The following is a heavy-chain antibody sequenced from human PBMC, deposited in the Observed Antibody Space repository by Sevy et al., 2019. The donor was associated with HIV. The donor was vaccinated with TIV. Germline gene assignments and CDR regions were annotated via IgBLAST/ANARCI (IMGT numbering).Heavy chain of an antibody. D-gene: IGHD6-19*01. CDR1: GYTFTGHY. Sequence: ASVKVSCKASGYTFTGHYMHWVRQAPGQGLEWMGRINPKSGGTNYAQKFQGRVTMTRDTSIITAYMELSSLRSDDTAVYYCARADNIGWSTLDAFYLWGQGTMVTVSS. CDR3: ARADNIGWSTLDAFYL. V-gene: IGHV1-2*06. J-gene: IGHJ3*01. CDR2: INPKSGGT.